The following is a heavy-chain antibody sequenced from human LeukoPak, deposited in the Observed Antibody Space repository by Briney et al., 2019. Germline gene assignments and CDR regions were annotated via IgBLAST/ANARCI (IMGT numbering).Heavy chain of an antibody. CDR3: VKWYANGWYGFFRH. D-gene: IGHD6-19*01. CDR1: GFTFSSFD. Sequence: GGSLRLSCAASGFTFSSFDMTWVRQAPGKGLEWVSSISRRGNSTHYADSVKGRFTISRDASKNTVDLQMNNLRAEDTAVYYCVKWYANGWYGFFRHWGQGTLVTVSA. CDR2: ISRRGNST. J-gene: IGHJ1*01. V-gene: IGHV3-23*01.